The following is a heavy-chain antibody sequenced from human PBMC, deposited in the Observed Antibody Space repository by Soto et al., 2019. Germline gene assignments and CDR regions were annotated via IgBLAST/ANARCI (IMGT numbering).Heavy chain of an antibody. CDR2: ISGSGYST. D-gene: IGHD6-19*01. CDR1: GFTFSSYA. J-gene: IGHJ3*02. V-gene: IGHV3-23*01. Sequence: EVQLLESGGGLVQPGGSLRLSCAASGFTFSSYAMSWVRQAPGKGLEWVSVISGSGYSTYYADSVKGRFTISRDNSKNTLYLQMNSLRAEDTAVYYCTASSDWYNAFDIWVQGTMVTVSS. CDR3: TASSDWYNAFDI.